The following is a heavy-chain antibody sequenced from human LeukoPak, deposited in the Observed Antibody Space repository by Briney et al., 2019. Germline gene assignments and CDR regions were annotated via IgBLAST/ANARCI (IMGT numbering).Heavy chain of an antibody. CDR3: AREFVTTVVPYYGIDV. J-gene: IGHJ6*02. Sequence: GGSLRLSCAASGFTFSSYGMHWVRQAPGKGLEWVAVIWYDGSNKYYADSVKGRFTISRDNSKNTLYLQMNSLRAEDTAVYYCAREFVTTVVPYYGIDVWGQGTTVTVSS. V-gene: IGHV3-33*01. D-gene: IGHD4-23*01. CDR1: GFTFSSYG. CDR2: IWYDGSNK.